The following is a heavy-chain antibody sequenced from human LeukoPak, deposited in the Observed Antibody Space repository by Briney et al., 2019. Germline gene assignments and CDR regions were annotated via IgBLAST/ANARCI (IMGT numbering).Heavy chain of an antibody. CDR1: GFTFSSSA. V-gene: IGHV3-23*01. Sequence: QSGGSLRLSCAGSGFTFSSSAMSWVRQAPGKGLEWVSSMSGRGSGGSTYYADSVKGRFTISRDNSNSTLYLQMNSLRAEDTAVYYCAKSGYNRFDYWGQGTLVTVSS. J-gene: IGHJ4*02. CDR3: AKSGYNRFDY. D-gene: IGHD5-24*01. CDR2: MSGRGSGGST.